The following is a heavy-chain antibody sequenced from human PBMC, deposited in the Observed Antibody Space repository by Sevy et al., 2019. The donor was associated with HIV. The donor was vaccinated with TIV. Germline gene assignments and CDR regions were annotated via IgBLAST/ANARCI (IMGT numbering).Heavy chain of an antibody. V-gene: IGHV3-33*01. CDR1: GFTFSSYG. D-gene: IGHD3-22*01. CDR3: ARDSFFYDSSGYSYYYSMDV. J-gene: IGHJ6*02. CDR2: IWYDGSNK. Sequence: GGSLRLSCAASGFTFSSYGMHWVRQAPGKGLEWVAVIWYDGSNKYYADSVKGRFTISRDNSKNTLYLQMNSLRAEDTAVYYCARDSFFYDSSGYSYYYSMDVWGQGTTVTVSS.